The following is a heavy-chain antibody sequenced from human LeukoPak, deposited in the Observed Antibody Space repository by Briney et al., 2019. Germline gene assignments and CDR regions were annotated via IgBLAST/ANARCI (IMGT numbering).Heavy chain of an antibody. CDR2: FYYTGST. V-gene: IGHV4-59*12. D-gene: IGHD4-23*01. J-gene: IGHJ4*02. CDR3: ARAPPDGGNSGLYY. CDR1: GGSITSYY. Sequence: SETLSLTCTVSGGSITSYYWGWIRQPPGKGLEWIGHFYYTGSTNYNPSLKSRVTISAETSRNQFSLRLNSVTAADTAVYYCARAPPDGGNSGLYYWGQGTLVTVSS.